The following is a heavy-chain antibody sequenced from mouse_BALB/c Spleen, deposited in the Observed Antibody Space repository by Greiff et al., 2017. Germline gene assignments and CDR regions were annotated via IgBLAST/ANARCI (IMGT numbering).Heavy chain of an antibody. CDR2: ISSGGSYT. J-gene: IGHJ3*01. V-gene: IGHV5-6*01. CDR3: ASGDGYDLFAY. Sequence: EVMLVESGGDLVKPGGSLKLSCAASGFTFSSYGMSWVRQTPDKRLEWVATISSGGSYTYYPDSVKGRFTISRDNAKNTLYLQMSSLRSEDTAMYYCASGDGYDLFAYWGQGTLVTVSA. CDR1: GFTFSSYG. D-gene: IGHD2-2*01.